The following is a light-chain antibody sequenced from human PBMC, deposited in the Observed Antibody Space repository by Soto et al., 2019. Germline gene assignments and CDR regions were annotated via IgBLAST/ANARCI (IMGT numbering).Light chain of an antibody. CDR1: QSVLYSSHNKNY. J-gene: IGKJ1*01. V-gene: IGKV4-1*01. Sequence: DIVMTQSPDSLAVSLGERATINCKSSQSVLYSSHNKNYLAWYQQKPGQPPKLLIYWASTRESGVPDRFSGSGSGTDFTLTISSLQAEDVAVYYCQQYYDAPQTFGQGTKVEIK. CDR3: QQYYDAPQT. CDR2: WAS.